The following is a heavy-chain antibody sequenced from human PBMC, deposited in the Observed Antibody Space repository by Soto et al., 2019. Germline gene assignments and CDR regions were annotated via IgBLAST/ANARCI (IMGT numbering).Heavy chain of an antibody. CDR1: GGSVSSGSYY. J-gene: IGHJ6*02. CDR2: IYYSGST. D-gene: IGHD6-6*01. CDR3: ASEYSSSSYYYYGMDV. V-gene: IGHV4-61*01. Sequence: SETLSLTCTVSGGSVSSGSYYWSWIRQPPGKGLEWIGYIYYSGSTNYNPSLKSRVTISVDTSKNQFPLKLSSVTAADTAVYYCASEYSSSSYYYYGMDVWGQGTTVTVSS.